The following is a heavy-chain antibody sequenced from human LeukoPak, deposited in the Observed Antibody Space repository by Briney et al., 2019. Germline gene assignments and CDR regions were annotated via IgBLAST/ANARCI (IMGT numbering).Heavy chain of an antibody. CDR2: INHSGST. Sequence: SETLSLTCAVYGGSFSGYYWSWIRQPPGKGLEWIGEINHSGSTNYNPSLKSRVTISVDTSKNQFSLKLSSVTAADTAVYYCASRFGELIHPWGYYGMDVWGQGTTVTVSS. V-gene: IGHV4-34*01. J-gene: IGHJ6*02. CDR1: GGSFSGYY. CDR3: ASRFGELIHPWGYYGMDV. D-gene: IGHD3-10*01.